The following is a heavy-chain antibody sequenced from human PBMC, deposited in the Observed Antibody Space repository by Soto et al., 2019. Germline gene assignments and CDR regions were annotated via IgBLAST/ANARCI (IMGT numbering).Heavy chain of an antibody. V-gene: IGHV3-23*01. D-gene: IGHD1-20*01. J-gene: IGHJ3*01. CDR1: GFTFSSYA. Sequence: EVQLLESGGGLVEPGGSLRLSCAASGFTFSSYAMSWVRQAPGRGLEWVSVIGHTGDPTYYADSVKGRFTISRDNSRSTLFLEMNSLRAADTAIYSYAGYKGDLTPYRAFVVWGQGTMVTVS. CDR2: IGHTGDPT. CDR3: AGYKGDLTPYRAFVV.